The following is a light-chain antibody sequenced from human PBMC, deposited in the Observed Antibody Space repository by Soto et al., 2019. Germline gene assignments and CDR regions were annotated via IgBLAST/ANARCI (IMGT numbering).Light chain of an antibody. J-gene: IGKJ4*01. CDR3: QQYKSYPLT. V-gene: IGKV1-5*03. Sequence: DIQMTQSPSTLSASVGDRVTITCRASQSFSTWLAWYQQKPGKAPKLLIYKASTLESGVPSRFSGSGSGTEFTLSISSLQPDDFATYDCQQYKSYPLTFGGGTKVEIK. CDR1: QSFSTW. CDR2: KAS.